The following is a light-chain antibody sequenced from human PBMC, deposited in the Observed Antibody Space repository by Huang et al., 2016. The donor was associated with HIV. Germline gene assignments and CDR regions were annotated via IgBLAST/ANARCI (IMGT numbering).Light chain of an antibody. J-gene: IGKJ1*01. CDR3: QQSFSTPRT. CDR1: QNINTY. V-gene: IGKV1-39*01. Sequence: DIQMTQSPSSLSASVGERVTITCRARQNINTYVNWFQQKPGKAPKLLSFAASSLQSEVPSRFSGSGSGTDFTLTISSLQPEDFATYYCQQSFSTPRTFGHGTKVELK. CDR2: AAS.